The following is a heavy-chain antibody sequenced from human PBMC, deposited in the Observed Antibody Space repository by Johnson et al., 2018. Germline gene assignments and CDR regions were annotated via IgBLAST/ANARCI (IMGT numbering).Heavy chain of an antibody. Sequence: QVQLQQWGAGLLKPSETLSLTCAVYGGSFSGYYWGWIRQTPGKGLEWIGQINHSGSTRYNPSLKSRVTISLDVSGNQFSLQRSSVTAADTAVYYCARQTYSVFLSGEYRGGYYYRGVWDKGTTVTVSS. V-gene: IGHV4-34*01. D-gene: IGHD3-3*01. J-gene: IGHJ6*03. CDR2: INHSGST. CDR1: GGSFSGYY. CDR3: ARQTYSVFLSGEYRGGYYYRGV.